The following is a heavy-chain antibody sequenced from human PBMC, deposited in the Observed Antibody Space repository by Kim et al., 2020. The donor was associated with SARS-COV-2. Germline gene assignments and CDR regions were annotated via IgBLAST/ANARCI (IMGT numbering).Heavy chain of an antibody. D-gene: IGHD2-2*01. CDR3: AREYCSSTSCYGGPFDY. J-gene: IGHJ4*02. Sequence: GGSLRLSCAASGFTFSSYGMHWVRQAPGKGLEWVAVIWYDGSNKYYADSVKGRFTISRDNSKNTLYLQMNSLRAEDTAVYYCAREYCSSTSCYGGPFDYWGQGTLVTVSS. CDR2: IWYDGSNK. CDR1: GFTFSSYG. V-gene: IGHV3-33*01.